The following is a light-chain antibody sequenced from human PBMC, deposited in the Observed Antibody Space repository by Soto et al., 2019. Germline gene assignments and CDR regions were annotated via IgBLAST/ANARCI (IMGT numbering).Light chain of an antibody. CDR3: NSYTGSGIV. V-gene: IGLV2-14*01. CDR1: SSDVGGYNY. CDR2: EVS. J-gene: IGLJ1*01. Sequence: ALAQPASVSGSPGQSITISCTGTSSDVGGYNYVSWYQHHPGKAPKLMIYEVSNRPSGVSYRFSGSKSGNTASLTISGLQAEDEADYYCNSYTGSGIVFGTGTKVTVL.